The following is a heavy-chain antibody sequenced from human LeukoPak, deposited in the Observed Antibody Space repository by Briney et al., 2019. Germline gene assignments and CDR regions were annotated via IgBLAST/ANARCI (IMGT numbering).Heavy chain of an antibody. J-gene: IGHJ4*02. CDR1: GGSISSYY. Sequence: SETLSLTCTVSGGSISSYYWSWIRQPPGKGLEWIGYIYYSGSTNYNPSLKSRVTISVDTSKNQFSLKLSSVTAADTAVYYCARDGYGGATFDYWGQGTLVTVSS. CDR2: IYYSGST. V-gene: IGHV4-59*01. D-gene: IGHD4-23*01. CDR3: ARDGYGGATFDY.